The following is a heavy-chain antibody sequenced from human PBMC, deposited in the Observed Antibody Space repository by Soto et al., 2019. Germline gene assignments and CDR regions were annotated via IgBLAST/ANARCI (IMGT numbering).Heavy chain of an antibody. CDR3: ARGKYSGSYYDWFDP. CDR2: IYHSGST. Sequence: SETLSLTCAVSGGSISSGGYSWSWIRQPPGKGLEWIGYIYHSGSTYYNPSLKSRVTISVDRSKNQFSLKLSSVTAADTAVYYCARGKYSGSYYDWFDPWGQGTLVTVS. J-gene: IGHJ5*02. CDR1: GGSISSGGYS. D-gene: IGHD1-26*01. V-gene: IGHV4-30-2*01.